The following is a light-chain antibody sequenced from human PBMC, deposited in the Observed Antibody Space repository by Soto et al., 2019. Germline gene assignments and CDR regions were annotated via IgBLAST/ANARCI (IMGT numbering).Light chain of an antibody. CDR1: SSDIGGYNY. CDR2: EVA. CDR3: SSYTSINTVI. J-gene: IGLJ2*01. Sequence: QSALTQPASVSGSPGQSITISCTGTSSDIGGYNYVSWYQQHPGRAPKLMIYEVANRPSGVSNRFSGSKSGSAASLTISGLQAEDEADYYCSSYTSINTVIFGGGTKLTVL. V-gene: IGLV2-14*01.